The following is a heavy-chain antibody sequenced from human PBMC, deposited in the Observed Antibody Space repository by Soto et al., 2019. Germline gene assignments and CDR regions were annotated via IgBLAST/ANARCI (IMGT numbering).Heavy chain of an antibody. V-gene: IGHV3-23*01. Sequence: GGSLRLSCAASGFTFSSYAMSWVRQAPGKGLEWVSAISGSGGSTYYADSVKGRFTISRDNSKNTRYLQMNSLRAEDTAVYYCAKSYGSGSYYKFRSDYYYGMDVWGQGTTVTVSS. CDR1: GFTFSSYA. J-gene: IGHJ6*02. D-gene: IGHD3-10*01. CDR3: AKSYGSGSYYKFRSDYYYGMDV. CDR2: ISGSGGST.